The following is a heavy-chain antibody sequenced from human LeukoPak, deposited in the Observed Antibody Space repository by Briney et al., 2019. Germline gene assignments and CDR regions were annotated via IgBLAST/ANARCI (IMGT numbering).Heavy chain of an antibody. J-gene: IGHJ6*02. CDR3: ARALRFFAVVGMDV. D-gene: IGHD2-21*01. CDR1: GFNLSYHY. V-gene: IGHV3-66*01. Sequence: GFPGTFFADFGFNLSYHYMGWGRQASREGVGVGSVYYSGGSTYYADSVKGRFTISRDNSKNTLYLQMNSLRAEDTAVYYCARALRFFAVVGMDVWGQGTTVTVSS. CDR2: YYSGGST.